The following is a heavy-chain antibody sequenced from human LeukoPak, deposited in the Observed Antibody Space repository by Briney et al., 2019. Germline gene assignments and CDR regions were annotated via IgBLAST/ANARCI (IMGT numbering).Heavy chain of an antibody. V-gene: IGHV4-59*08. CDR1: DGSTTGYY. CDR3: ARHMSVSYDAFDL. J-gene: IGHJ3*01. D-gene: IGHD3-10*01. Sequence: PSETLSLSCSVSDGSTTGYYWSWIRQPPGKGLEWIAYVYYTRRTLYNPSLESRVTISVDTSKTQFSLTVTSVTAADTAVYYCARHMSVSYDAFDLWGRGTTVTVSS. CDR2: VYYTRRT.